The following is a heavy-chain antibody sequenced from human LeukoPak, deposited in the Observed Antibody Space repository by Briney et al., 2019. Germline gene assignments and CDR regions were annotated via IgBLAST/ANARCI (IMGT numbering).Heavy chain of an antibody. CDR2: IKQDGSEK. J-gene: IGHJ4*02. V-gene: IGHV3-7*01. CDR1: GFTFSSNS. Sequence: GGSLRLSCAASGFTFSSNSMNWVRQAPGKGLEWVANIKQDGSEKYYVDSVKGRFTISRDNAKNSLYLQMNSLRAEDTAVYYCARDLYGSGNWGQGTLVTVSS. D-gene: IGHD3-10*01. CDR3: ARDLYGSGN.